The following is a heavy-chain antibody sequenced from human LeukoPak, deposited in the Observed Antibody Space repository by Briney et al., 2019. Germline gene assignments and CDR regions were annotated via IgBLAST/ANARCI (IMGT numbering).Heavy chain of an antibody. V-gene: IGHV3-9*01. CDR2: ISWNSGSI. J-gene: IGHJ4*02. CDR3: AKDRDSSSWYPDFDY. Sequence: PGGSLRLSCAASGFTFDDYAMHWVRQAPGMGLEWVSGISWNSGSIGYADSVKGRFTISRDNAKNSLYLQMNSLRAEDTALHYCAKDRDSSSWYPDFDYWGQGTLVTVSS. D-gene: IGHD6-13*01. CDR1: GFTFDDYA.